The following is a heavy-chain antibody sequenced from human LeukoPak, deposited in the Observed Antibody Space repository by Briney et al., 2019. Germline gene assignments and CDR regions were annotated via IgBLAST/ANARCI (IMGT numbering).Heavy chain of an antibody. CDR3: TFFDA. V-gene: IGHV3-33*01. CDR1: GFTFSNYG. CDR2: IWYDGSDR. D-gene: IGHD2/OR15-2a*01. Sequence: PGRSLRLSCAASGFTFSNYGMHWVRQAPGKGLEWVAVIWYDGSDRYYADSVKGRFTISRDNSKNMVYLQMDSPRAEDTAVYYCTFFDAWGQGTLVTVSS. J-gene: IGHJ5*02.